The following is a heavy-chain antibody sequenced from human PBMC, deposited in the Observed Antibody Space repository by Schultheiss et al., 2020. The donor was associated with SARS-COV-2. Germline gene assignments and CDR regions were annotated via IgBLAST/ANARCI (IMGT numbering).Heavy chain of an antibody. D-gene: IGHD6-19*01. Sequence: TLSLTCTVSGGSISSGGYYWSWIRQHPGKGLEWLALIYWDDDKRSSPSLKSRLTITKDTSKNQVVLTMTNMDPVDTATYYCARTPFDSSGWYDYWGQGTLVTVSS. CDR1: GGSISSGGYY. CDR2: IYWDDDK. V-gene: IGHV2-5*08. J-gene: IGHJ4*02. CDR3: ARTPFDSSGWYDY.